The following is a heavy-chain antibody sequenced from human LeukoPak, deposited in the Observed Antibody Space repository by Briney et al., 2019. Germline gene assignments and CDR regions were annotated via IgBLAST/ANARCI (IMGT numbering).Heavy chain of an antibody. V-gene: IGHV3-13*01. CDR3: ARGGIRGVTWNWLDP. CDR2: VAGAGDT. D-gene: IGHD3-10*01. CDR1: GFTFSIYD. J-gene: IGHJ5*02. Sequence: GGSLRLSCAASGFTFSIYDMHWVRQGTGGGLEWVSGVAGAGDTYYADSVKGRFTISRENGKSSLYLQMNSLRAGDTAVYYCARGGIRGVTWNWLDPWGQGTLVTVSS.